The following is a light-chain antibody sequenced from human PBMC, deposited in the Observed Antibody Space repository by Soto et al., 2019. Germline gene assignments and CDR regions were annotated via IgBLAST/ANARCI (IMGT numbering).Light chain of an antibody. CDR2: LGS. J-gene: IGKJ1*01. V-gene: IGKV2-28*01. CDR3: MQPLQTPRT. Sequence: DIVMTQSPLSLPVTPGEPASISCRSSQILLHSNGYNYLDWYLQKPGQSPQLLIYLGSNRSSGVPDRFSGSGSATDFTLKISRVEAEDVGIYYCMQPLQTPRTFGQGTKVEIK. CDR1: QILLHSNGYNY.